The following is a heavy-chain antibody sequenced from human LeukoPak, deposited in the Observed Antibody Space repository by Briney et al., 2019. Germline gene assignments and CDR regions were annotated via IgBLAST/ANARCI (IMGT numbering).Heavy chain of an antibody. J-gene: IGHJ4*02. V-gene: IGHV4-39*01. Sequence: SETLSLTCTVSGGSISSSSYYWGWIRQPPGKGLEWIGSIYYSGSTYYNPSLKSRVTISVDTSKNQFSLKLSSVTAADTAVYYCARRLSAYSYGYVDYWGQGTLVTVSS. CDR1: GGSISSSSYY. D-gene: IGHD5-18*01. CDR2: IYYSGST. CDR3: ARRLSAYSYGYVDY.